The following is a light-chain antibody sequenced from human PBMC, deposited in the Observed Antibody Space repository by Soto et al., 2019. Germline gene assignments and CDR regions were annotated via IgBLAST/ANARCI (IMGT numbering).Light chain of an antibody. CDR2: EVS. J-gene: IGLJ3*02. Sequence: QSALTQPHAASGSPGQSVAISCTGTSSDVGGYNYVSWYQQHPGKAPKVMIDEVSKRPSGVPDRFSGSKSGNTASLTVAGHQAEDEADYYCNSYAGNNNWVFGGGTKVTVL. CDR1: SSDVGGYNY. V-gene: IGLV2-8*01. CDR3: NSYAGNNNWV.